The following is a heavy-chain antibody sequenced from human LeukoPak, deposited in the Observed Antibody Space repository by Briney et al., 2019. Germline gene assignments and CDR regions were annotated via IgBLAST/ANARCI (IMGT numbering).Heavy chain of an antibody. CDR1: RYSISSGYY. CDR3: ARGPNFDY. CDR2: IYHSGST. J-gene: IGHJ4*02. Sequence: SEALSVTCTVSRYSISSGYYWGWIRQPPGKGLEWIGSIYHSGSTYYNPSLKSRVTISVDTSKTQFSLKLSSVTAADTAVYYCARGPNFDYWGQGTLVTVSS. V-gene: IGHV4-38-2*02.